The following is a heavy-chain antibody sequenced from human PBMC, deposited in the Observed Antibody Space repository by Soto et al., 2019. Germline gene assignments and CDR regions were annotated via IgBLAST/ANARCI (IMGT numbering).Heavy chain of an antibody. J-gene: IGHJ4*02. CDR2: INDYATTI. CDR3: TRGGLEPFDF. CDR1: GVTVGKYW. D-gene: IGHD1-1*01. V-gene: IGHV3-74*01. Sequence: GGSLRLSCAASGVTVGKYWMHGVRQAPGKGLVWVSRINDYATTINYADSVKGRFTISRDNAKNTLYLQMNSLKVEDTAVYYCTRGGLEPFDFWGQGALVTVSS.